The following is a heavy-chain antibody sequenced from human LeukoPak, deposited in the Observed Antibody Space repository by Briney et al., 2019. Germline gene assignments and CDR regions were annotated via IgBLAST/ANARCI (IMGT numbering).Heavy chain of an antibody. CDR3: ASQGGYGTLAYCGGDCYPGAFDI. CDR1: GGSLSSYY. V-gene: IGHV4-4*07. CDR2: IYTSGST. D-gene: IGHD2-21*02. J-gene: IGHJ3*02. Sequence: PSETLSLNCTVYGGSLSSYYWSWTRQPAGKGLEWIGRIYTSGSTNYNPSLKSRVTMSVDTSKNQFALKLSSVTAADTAVYSCASQGGYGTLAYCGGDCYPGAFDIWGQGTMVTVSS.